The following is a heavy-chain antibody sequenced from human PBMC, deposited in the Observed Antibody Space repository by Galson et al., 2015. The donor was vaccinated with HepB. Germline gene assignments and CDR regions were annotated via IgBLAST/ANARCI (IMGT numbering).Heavy chain of an antibody. V-gene: IGHV3-30*04. CDR3: ARDPYYDSSGYYYGNDY. CDR2: ISYDGSNK. Sequence: SLRLPCAASGFTFSSYAMHWVRQAPGKGLEWVAVISYDGSNKYYADSVKGRFTISRDNSKNTLYLQMNSLRAEDAAVYYCARDPYYDSSGYYYGNDYWGQGTLVTVSS. J-gene: IGHJ4*02. D-gene: IGHD3-22*01. CDR1: GFTFSSYA.